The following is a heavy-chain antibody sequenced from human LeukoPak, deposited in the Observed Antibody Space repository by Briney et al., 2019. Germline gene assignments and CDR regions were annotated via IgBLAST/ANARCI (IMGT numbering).Heavy chain of an antibody. CDR3: ARDRSYGPDPDAFDI. V-gene: IGHV1-18*01. Sequence: ASVKVSCKASGYTFTSYGISWVRQAPGQGLEWMGWVSAYNGNTNYAQKLQGRVTMTTDTSTSTAYMELRSLRSDDTAGYYCARDRSYGPDPDAFDIWGQGTMVTVSS. J-gene: IGHJ3*02. CDR2: VSAYNGNT. D-gene: IGHD5-18*01. CDR1: GYTFTSYG.